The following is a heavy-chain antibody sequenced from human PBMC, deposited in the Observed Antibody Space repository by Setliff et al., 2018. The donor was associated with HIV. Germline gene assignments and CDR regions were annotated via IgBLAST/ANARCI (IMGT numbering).Heavy chain of an antibody. J-gene: IGHJ2*01. Sequence: PGGSLRLSCAASGFTFSTYTMNWVRQAPGKGLEWVSYISSDSSTIYYADSVKGRFTISRDNAKNTVHLQMNSLRADDTAVYYCARDPPTAGWYFDLWGRGTLVTVSS. CDR2: ISSDSSTI. V-gene: IGHV3-48*04. CDR3: ARDPPTAGWYFDL. D-gene: IGHD6-19*01. CDR1: GFTFSTYT.